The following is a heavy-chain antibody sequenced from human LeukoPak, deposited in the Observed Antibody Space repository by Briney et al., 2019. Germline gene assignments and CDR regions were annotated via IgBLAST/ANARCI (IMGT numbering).Heavy chain of an antibody. D-gene: IGHD3-22*01. CDR1: GVTLSNYG. CDR3: AKRGVVIRVILVGFHKEAYYFDS. Sequence: GGSLRLSCAVSGVTLSNYGMAWVRQAPGKGLEWVAGISGSGGRPNYADSVKGRFTISRENAKNTLYLQMNSLRAEDTAVYFCAKRGVVIRVILVGFHKEAYYFDSWGQGALVSVSS. J-gene: IGHJ4*02. V-gene: IGHV3-23*01. CDR2: ISGSGGRP.